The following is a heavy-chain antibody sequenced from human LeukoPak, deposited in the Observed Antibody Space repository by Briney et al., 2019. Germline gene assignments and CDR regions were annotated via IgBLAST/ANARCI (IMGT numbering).Heavy chain of an antibody. CDR1: GGSISSSSYY. D-gene: IGHD5-18*01. V-gene: IGHV4-39*07. Sequence: SETLSLTCTVSGGSISSSSYYWGWIRQPPGKGLEWIGSIYYSGSTYYNPSLKSRVTISVDKSKNQFSLKLSSVTAADTAVYYCASLGYSYIRNFDYWGQGTLVTVSS. J-gene: IGHJ4*02. CDR3: ASLGYSYIRNFDY. CDR2: IYYSGST.